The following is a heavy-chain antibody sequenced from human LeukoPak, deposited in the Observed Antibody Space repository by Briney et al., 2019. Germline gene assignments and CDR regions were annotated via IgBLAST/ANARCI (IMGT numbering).Heavy chain of an antibody. J-gene: IGHJ5*02. D-gene: IGHD3-22*01. Sequence: GGSLTLSCAASGFTFSSYSMNWVRQAPGKGLEWVSSISSSSSYIYYADSVKGRFTISRDNAKNTLNLQMNSLRAEDTAVYYCARDLGQYYDTSDNWFDPWGQGTLVTVSS. CDR2: ISSSSSYI. CDR3: ARDLGQYYDTSDNWFDP. V-gene: IGHV3-21*01. CDR1: GFTFSSYS.